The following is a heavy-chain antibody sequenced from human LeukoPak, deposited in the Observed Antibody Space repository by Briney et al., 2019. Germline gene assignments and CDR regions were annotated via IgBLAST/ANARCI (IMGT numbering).Heavy chain of an antibody. CDR1: GFTFSSHG. Sequence: GGSLRLSCADSGFTFSSHGLSWVRQAPVKGLEWVATISSGAGGTYYADSVKGRFTISRDNSKNTLYLQMNSLRAEDTAVYYCAKGAKRLGYCSGGTCYSNYDYYYMDVWGKGTTVTISS. V-gene: IGHV3-23*01. CDR2: ISSGAGGT. J-gene: IGHJ6*03. D-gene: IGHD2-15*01. CDR3: AKGAKRLGYCSGGTCYSNYDYYYMDV.